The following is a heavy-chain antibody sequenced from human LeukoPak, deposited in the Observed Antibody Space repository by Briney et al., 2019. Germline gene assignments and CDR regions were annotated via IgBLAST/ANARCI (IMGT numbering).Heavy chain of an antibody. CDR2: IRYDGSNK. D-gene: IGHD3-3*01. CDR1: GFTFSSYG. V-gene: IGHV3-30*02. J-gene: IGHJ4*02. CDR3: AKDYDFWSGYAKYYFDY. Sequence: GGSLRLSCAASGFTFSSYGMYWVRQAPGKGLEWVAFIRYDGSNKYYADSVKGRFTISRDNSKNTLCLQMNSLRAEDTAVYYCAKDYDFWSGYAKYYFDYWGQGTLVTVSS.